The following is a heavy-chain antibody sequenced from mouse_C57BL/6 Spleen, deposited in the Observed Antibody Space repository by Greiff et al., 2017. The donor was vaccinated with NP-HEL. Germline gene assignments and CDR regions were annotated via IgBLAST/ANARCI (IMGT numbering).Heavy chain of an antibody. CDR3: ARRYYGSSFYAMDY. CDR1: GFTFSDYG. Sequence: EVQRVESGGGLVKPGGSLKLSCAASGFTFSDYGMHWVRQAPEKGLEWVAYISSGSSTIYYADTVKGRFTISRDNAKNTRFLQMTSLRSEDTAMYYCARRYYGSSFYAMDYWGQGTSVTVSS. CDR2: ISSGSSTI. V-gene: IGHV5-17*01. J-gene: IGHJ4*01. D-gene: IGHD1-1*01.